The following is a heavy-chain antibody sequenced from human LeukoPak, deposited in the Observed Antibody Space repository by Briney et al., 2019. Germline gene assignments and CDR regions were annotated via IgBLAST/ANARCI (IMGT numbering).Heavy chain of an antibody. CDR1: GGTFSSYA. CDR2: IIPIFGTA. D-gene: IGHD6-13*01. V-gene: IGHV1-69*06. CDR3: ARGRYSSSDAFDI. J-gene: IGHJ3*02. Sequence: SVKVSCKASGGTFSSYAISWVRQAPGQGLEWMGGIIPIFGTANYAQKFQGRVTITADKSTSTAYMELSSLRSEDTAVYYCARGRYSSSDAFDIWGQGTMVTVSS.